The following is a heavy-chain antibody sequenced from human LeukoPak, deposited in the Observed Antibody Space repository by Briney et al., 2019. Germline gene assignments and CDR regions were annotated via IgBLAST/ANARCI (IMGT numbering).Heavy chain of an antibody. V-gene: IGHV3-73*01. CDR1: GFTFSGSA. CDR3: TRERDGDGYNSD. Sequence: GGSLRLSCAASGFTFSGSAMHWVRQASGKGLEWVGRIRSKANSYATAYAASVKGRFTISRDDSKNTAYLQMNSLKTVDTAVYYCTRERDGDGYNSDWGQGTLVTVSS. CDR2: IRSKANSYAT. J-gene: IGHJ4*02. D-gene: IGHD5-24*01.